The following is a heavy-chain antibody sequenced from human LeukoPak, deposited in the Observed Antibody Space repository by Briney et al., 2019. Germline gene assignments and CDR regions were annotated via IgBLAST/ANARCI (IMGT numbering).Heavy chain of an antibody. CDR1: GFTFSSYS. V-gene: IGHV3-48*02. D-gene: IGHD2-8*02. J-gene: IGHJ4*02. Sequence: GGSLRLSCAASGFTFSSYSMNWVRQAPGKGLEWVSYIGHTGTEIRYADSVRGRLTISRDNVRNSLYLQMNSLRDEDTAVYYCVKDRGYCTGGNCYRFFDSWGQGALATVSS. CDR3: VKDRGYCTGGNCYRFFDS. CDR2: IGHTGTEI.